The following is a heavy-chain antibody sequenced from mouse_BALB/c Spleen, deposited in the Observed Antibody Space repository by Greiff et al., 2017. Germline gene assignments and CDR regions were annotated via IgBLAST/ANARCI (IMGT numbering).Heavy chain of an antibody. CDR2: IHPSDSET. J-gene: IGHJ1*01. CDR1: GYSFTSYW. D-gene: IGHD1-2*01. V-gene: IGHV1-74*01. Sequence: QVHVKQSGAELVRPGASVKLSCKASGYSFTSYWMNWVKQRPGQGLEWIGMIHPSDSETRLNQKFKDKATLTVDKSSSTAYMQLSSPTSEDSAVYYCARDGYVGYFDVWGAGTTVTVSS. CDR3: ARDGYVGYFDV.